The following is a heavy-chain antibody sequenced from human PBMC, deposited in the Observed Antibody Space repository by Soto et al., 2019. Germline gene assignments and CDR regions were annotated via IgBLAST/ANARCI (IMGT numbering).Heavy chain of an antibody. CDR2: ISPKSGSI. V-gene: IGHV1-18*01. D-gene: IGHD3-22*01. CDR3: VKDRDSNSWPSRDV. Sequence: SVKVSCKTSGYTFTRNGISWVRQAPGQGLEWMGWISPKSGSIKYAQKFQGRVIMTTDTSTSTAYMEVRSLRSDDTAVYYCVKDRDSNSWPSRDVWGPGTTVTVSS. CDR1: GYTFTRNG. J-gene: IGHJ6*02.